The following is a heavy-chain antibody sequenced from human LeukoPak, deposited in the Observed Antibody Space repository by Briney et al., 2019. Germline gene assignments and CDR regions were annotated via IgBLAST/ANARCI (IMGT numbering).Heavy chain of an antibody. Sequence: PSETLSPTCTVSGDSISSTGHYWGWIRQPPGKGLEWIGSVYFTGSSFYNPSLKSRVTISVDTSKNQFSLNVASVTAADTAAYYCARQIGGRLVRGFDFWGQGSLVTVSS. CDR2: VYFTGSS. CDR1: GDSISSTGHY. V-gene: IGHV4-39*01. D-gene: IGHD6-19*01. CDR3: ARQIGGRLVRGFDF. J-gene: IGHJ4*02.